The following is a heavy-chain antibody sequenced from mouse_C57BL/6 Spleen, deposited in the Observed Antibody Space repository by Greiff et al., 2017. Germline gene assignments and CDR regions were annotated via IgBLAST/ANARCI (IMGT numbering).Heavy chain of an antibody. V-gene: IGHV1-72*01. D-gene: IGHD1-1*01. CDR3: ARDYYGSSSGWYFDV. J-gene: IGHJ1*03. CDR2: LDPNSGGT. Sequence: VQLQQPGAELVKPGASVKLSCKASGYTFTSYWMHWVKQRPGRGLEWIGRLDPNSGGTTYTEKFKSKATLTVDKPSSTAYMQLSSLTSEDSAVYYCARDYYGSSSGWYFDVWGTGTTVTVSS. CDR1: GYTFTSYW.